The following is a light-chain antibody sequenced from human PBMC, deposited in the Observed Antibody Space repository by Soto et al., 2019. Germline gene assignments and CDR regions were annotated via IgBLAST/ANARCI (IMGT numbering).Light chain of an antibody. CDR3: AAWDDSLNAYV. V-gene: IGLV1-44*01. CDR1: SSNIGSNT. CDR2: SNN. J-gene: IGLJ1*01. Sequence: QSALTQPPSASGTPGQRVTISRSGSSSNIGSNTVNWYQQLPGTAPNLLIYSNNQRPSGVPDRFSGSKSGTSASLAISGLQSEDEADYYCAAWDDSLNAYVFGTGTKVTVL.